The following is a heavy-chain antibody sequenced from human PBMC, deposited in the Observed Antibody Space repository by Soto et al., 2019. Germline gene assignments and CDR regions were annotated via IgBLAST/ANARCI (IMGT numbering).Heavy chain of an antibody. V-gene: IGHV3-53*01. Sequence: GGSMRLSCAASGFTVSSVYRRWVRQAPGKGLEWVSVIYTGGSTYYADSVKGRFTFSRDNSKNTLYLKMNSLRAEDTAVYYCAKAISSGATTPFDPLGQGTLVTVSS. D-gene: IGHD3-3*02. J-gene: IGHJ5*02. CDR2: IYTGGST. CDR1: GFTVSSVY. CDR3: AKAISSGATTPFDP.